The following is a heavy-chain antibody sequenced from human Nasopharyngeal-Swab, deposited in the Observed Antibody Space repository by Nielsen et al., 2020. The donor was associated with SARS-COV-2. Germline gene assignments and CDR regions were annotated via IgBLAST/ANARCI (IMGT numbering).Heavy chain of an antibody. CDR3: AKDLGVESPLWFDY. CDR1: GFTFSSYT. V-gene: IGHV3-23*01. D-gene: IGHD4-23*01. Sequence: GESLKISCAASGFTFSSYTMSWVRQAPGKGLEWVSAISGSGGSTYYADSVRGRFTLSRDNSKNTLYLQMNSLRAEDTAVYYCAKDLGVESPLWFDYWGQGTLLTVSS. J-gene: IGHJ4*02. CDR2: ISGSGGST.